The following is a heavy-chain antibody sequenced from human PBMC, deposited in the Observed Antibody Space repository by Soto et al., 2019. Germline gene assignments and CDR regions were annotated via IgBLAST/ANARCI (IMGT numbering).Heavy chain of an antibody. J-gene: IGHJ6*02. V-gene: IGHV5-51*01. CDR2: IYPGDSDT. D-gene: IGHD6-19*01. Sequence: GESLKISCKGSGYSFTSYWIGWVRQMPGKGLEWMGIIYPGDSDTRYSPSLQGQVTISADKSISTAYLQWSSLKASDTAMYYCARHNIGSGWYGGASTGPLKVYYYGMDVWGQGTTVTVS. CDR3: ARHNIGSGWYGGASTGPLKVYYYGMDV. CDR1: GYSFTSYW.